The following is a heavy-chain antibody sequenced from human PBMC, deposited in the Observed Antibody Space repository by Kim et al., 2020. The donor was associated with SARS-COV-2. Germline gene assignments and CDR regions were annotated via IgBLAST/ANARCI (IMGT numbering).Heavy chain of an antibody. CDR3: ARGSGWAFDY. D-gene: IGHD6-19*01. Sequence: ASVKVSCKASGYTFINYVMHWVRQAPGQRREWMGLISIGHDDTKYSQKFRGRVTITRDTTASTAYMELSSLRSEDTAVYYCARGSGWAFDYWGQGTLVTVAS. J-gene: IGHJ4*02. CDR1: GYTFINYV. V-gene: IGHV1-3*04. CDR2: ISIGHDDT.